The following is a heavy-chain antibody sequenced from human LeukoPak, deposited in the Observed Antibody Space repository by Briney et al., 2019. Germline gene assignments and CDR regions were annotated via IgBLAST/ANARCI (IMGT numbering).Heavy chain of an antibody. CDR2: INPHSGGT. Sequence: GASVKVSCTASGYTFSEYYMHWVRQAPGQGLEWMGWINPHSGGTKYAQKFQGRVTMTRDTSINTAYMQVSSLRSDDTAMYYCAAARGYSEGLRGGAFDIWGQGTMVTVSS. D-gene: IGHD5-12*01. CDR3: AAARGYSEGLRGGAFDI. CDR1: GYTFSEYY. V-gene: IGHV1-2*02. J-gene: IGHJ3*02.